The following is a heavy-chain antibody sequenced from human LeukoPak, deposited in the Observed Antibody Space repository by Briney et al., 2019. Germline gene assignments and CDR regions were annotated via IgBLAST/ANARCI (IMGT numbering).Heavy chain of an antibody. CDR3: ATRLGYSYVNAFDI. Sequence: ASVKVSCKASGYTFTSYGISWVRQAPGQGLEWMGWISAYNGNTNYAQKLQGRVTMTTDTSTSTAYMELRSLRSDDTAVYYCATRLGYSYVNAFDIWGQGTMVTVSS. V-gene: IGHV1-18*01. CDR2: ISAYNGNT. CDR1: GYTFTSYG. D-gene: IGHD5-18*01. J-gene: IGHJ3*02.